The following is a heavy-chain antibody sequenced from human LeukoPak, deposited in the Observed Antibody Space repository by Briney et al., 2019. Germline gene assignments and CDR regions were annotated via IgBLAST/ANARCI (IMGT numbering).Heavy chain of an antibody. D-gene: IGHD2-2*01. V-gene: IGHV1-8*01. CDR1: GYTFTNYD. CDR2: MNPNSGNT. Sequence: ASVKDSCKASGYTFTNYDINWVRQATGQGLEWMGWMNPNSGNTGYAQKFQDRVTMTRNTSISTAYMELSSLRSEDTAFYYCARVNCSSTSCRSKFLDYWGQGTLVTVSS. CDR3: ARVNCSSTSCRSKFLDY. J-gene: IGHJ4*02.